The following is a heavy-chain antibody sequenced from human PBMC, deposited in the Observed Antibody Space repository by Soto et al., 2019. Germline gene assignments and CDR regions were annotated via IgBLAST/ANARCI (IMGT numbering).Heavy chain of an antibody. CDR3: ARGYYYDSSGYYPNWFDP. CDR1: RGSISRCNYY. Sequence: TSERRSGNCRVSRGSISRCNYYWYWIRQHPGKGLEWIGYIYYSGSTYYNPSLKSRVTISVDTSKNQFSLKLSSVTAADTAVYYCARGYYYDSSGYYPNWFDPWGQGTLVTVSS. CDR2: IYYSGST. J-gene: IGHJ5*02. V-gene: IGHV4-31*03. D-gene: IGHD3-22*01.